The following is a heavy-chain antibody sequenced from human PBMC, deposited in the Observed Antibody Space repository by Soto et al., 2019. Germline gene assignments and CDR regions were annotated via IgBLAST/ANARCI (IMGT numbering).Heavy chain of an antibody. D-gene: IGHD6-19*01. V-gene: IGHV3-33*01. J-gene: IGHJ6*02. CDR3: TRDGLAGHGMDV. CDR2: IWYDGSNE. Sequence: QVQLVESGGGVVQPGRSLRLSCAASGFTFSSYGMHWVRQAPGKGLEWVALIWYDGSNEDYADSVKGRFTISRDNSKNTLYLQMTSLRAEDTAVYYCTRDGLAGHGMDVWGQGTTVTVSS. CDR1: GFTFSSYG.